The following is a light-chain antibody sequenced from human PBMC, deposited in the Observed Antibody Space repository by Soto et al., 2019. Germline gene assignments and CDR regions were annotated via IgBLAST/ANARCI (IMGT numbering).Light chain of an antibody. J-gene: IGKJ2*01. V-gene: IGKV1-5*03. CDR3: QHYNSYPYT. CDR2: KAS. CDR1: QSISNW. Sequence: DIQMTQSPSTLSASVGERVTLTCRASQSISNWLAWYQQKPGEAPKLLLYKASTLHSGVPSRFSGSGSGTEFTLTISSLQPADVVTYYCQHYNSYPYTFGQGTKREIK.